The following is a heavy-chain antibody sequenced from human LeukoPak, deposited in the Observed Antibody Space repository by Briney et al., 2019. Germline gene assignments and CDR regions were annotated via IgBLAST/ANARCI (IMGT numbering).Heavy chain of an antibody. J-gene: IGHJ6*04. CDR1: GGTFSSYA. D-gene: IGHD3-9*01. Sequence: SVKVSCKASGGTFSSYAISWVRQAPGQGLEWMGGIIPIFGTANYAQRLQGRVTITADESTSTAYMELSSLRSEDTAVYYCARGSSPAYDILTGTLPYGMDVWGKGTTVTVSS. CDR3: ARGSSPAYDILTGTLPYGMDV. CDR2: IIPIFGTA. V-gene: IGHV1-69*13.